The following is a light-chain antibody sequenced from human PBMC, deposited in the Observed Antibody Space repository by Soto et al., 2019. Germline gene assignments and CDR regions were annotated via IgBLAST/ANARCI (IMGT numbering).Light chain of an antibody. V-gene: IGKV2-30*02. Sequence: DVVMTQSPLSLPVSLGQPASISCRSSQSLVHSDGIAYLNWFHQRPGRSPMRLIYKVSNRDSGATARFSGSGSGTDLTLTIRRVEAADVAIYYWMQGTHGPTTFGHGTRLEIK. CDR1: QSLVHSDGIAY. CDR3: MQGTHGPTT. CDR2: KVS. J-gene: IGKJ5*01.